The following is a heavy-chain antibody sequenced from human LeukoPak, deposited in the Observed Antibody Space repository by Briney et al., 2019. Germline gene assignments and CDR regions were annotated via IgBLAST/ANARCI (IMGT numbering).Heavy chain of an antibody. J-gene: IGHJ4*02. Sequence: ASVKVSCKASGYTFTGYYMHWVRQAPGEGLEWMGWINPNSGGTNYAQKFQGWVTMTRDTSISTAYMELSRLRSDDTAVYYCARGSDIVVVVAASLPDYWGQGTLVTVSS. CDR1: GYTFTGYY. V-gene: IGHV1-2*04. CDR2: INPNSGGT. D-gene: IGHD2-15*01. CDR3: ARGSDIVVVVAASLPDY.